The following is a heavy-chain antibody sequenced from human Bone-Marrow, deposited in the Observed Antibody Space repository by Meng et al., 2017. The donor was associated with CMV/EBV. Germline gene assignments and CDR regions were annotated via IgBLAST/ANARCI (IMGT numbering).Heavy chain of an antibody. CDR1: GGSISSSSYY. J-gene: IGHJ4*02. V-gene: IGHV4-39*07. CDR3: AKYSAVGERLYYFDY. Sequence: SETLSLTCTVSGGSISSSSYYWGWIRQPPGKGLEWIGSIYYSGSTYYNPSLKSRVTISVDTSKNQFSLKLSSVTAADTAVYYCAKYSAVGERLYYFDYWGQGTLVTVSS. D-gene: IGHD2-21*01. CDR2: IYYSGST.